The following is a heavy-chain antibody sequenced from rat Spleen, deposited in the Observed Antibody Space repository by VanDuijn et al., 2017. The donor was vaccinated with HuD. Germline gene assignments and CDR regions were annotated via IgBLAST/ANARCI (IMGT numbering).Heavy chain of an antibody. CDR2: ISYSGST. J-gene: IGHJ3*01. D-gene: IGHD1-6*01. CDR1: GYSITNNY. V-gene: IGHV3-1*01. Sequence: QLQESGPGLVKPSQLLSLTCSVTGYSITNNYWGWIRKFPGNQMEWMAYISYSGSTGYNPSLKSRISISRDTSKNQFFLQLNTVTSEDKATYYCARTVYSTDYYYVPFASWGQGTLVTVSS. CDR3: ARTVYSTDYYYVPFAS.